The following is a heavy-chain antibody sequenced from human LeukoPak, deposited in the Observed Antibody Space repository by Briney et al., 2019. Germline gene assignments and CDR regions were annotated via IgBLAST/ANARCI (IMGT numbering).Heavy chain of an antibody. CDR3: ASGRDYGGYLNWFDP. V-gene: IGHV3-21*01. CDR1: GFTFSTYS. D-gene: IGHD5-12*01. J-gene: IGHJ5*02. CDR2: ISSSSSYI. Sequence: PGGSLRLSCAASGFTFSTYSMNWVRQAPGKGLEWVSSISSSSSYIYYADSVKGRFTISRDNAKNSLYLQMNSLRAEDTAVYYCASGRDYGGYLNWFDPWGQGTLVTVSS.